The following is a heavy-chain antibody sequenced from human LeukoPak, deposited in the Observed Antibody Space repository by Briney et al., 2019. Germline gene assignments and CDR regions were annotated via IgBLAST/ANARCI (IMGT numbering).Heavy chain of an antibody. J-gene: IGHJ4*02. V-gene: IGHV4-39*01. D-gene: IGHD5-24*01. CDR1: GGSISSSSYY. CDR2: IYYSGST. CDR3: ARSSHVEMAEPYYFDY. Sequence: PSETLSLTCTVSGGSISSSSYYWGWIRQPPGKGLEWTGSIYYSGSTYYNPSLKSRVTISVDTSKNQFSLKLSSVTAADTAVYYCARSSHVEMAEPYYFDYWGQGTLVTVSS.